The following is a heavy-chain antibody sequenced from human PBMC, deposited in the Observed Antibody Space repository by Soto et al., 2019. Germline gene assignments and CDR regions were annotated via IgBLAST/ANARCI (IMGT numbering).Heavy chain of an antibody. Sequence: GESLKISCNGSGYSFTSYWIGWVRQMPWKGLEWMGIIYPGDSDTRYSPSFQGQVTISADKSISTAYLQWGSLKASDTAMYYCARRRAVAGTGYYYGMDVWGQGTTVTVSS. J-gene: IGHJ6*02. V-gene: IGHV5-51*01. CDR1: GYSFTSYW. CDR2: IYPGDSDT. D-gene: IGHD6-19*01. CDR3: ARRRAVAGTGYYYGMDV.